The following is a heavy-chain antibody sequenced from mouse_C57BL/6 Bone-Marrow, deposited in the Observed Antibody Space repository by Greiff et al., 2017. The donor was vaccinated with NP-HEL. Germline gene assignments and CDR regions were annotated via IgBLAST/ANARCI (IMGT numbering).Heavy chain of an antibody. Sequence: VQLQESGPELVKPGASVKISCKASGYAFSSSWMNWVKQRPGKGLEWIGRIYPGDGDTNYNGKFKGKATLTADKSSSTAYMHLSSLTSEDSAVYFCARLTLRHLRLRPYYFDYWGQGTTLTVSS. CDR3: ARLTLRHLRLRPYYFDY. V-gene: IGHV1-82*01. D-gene: IGHD3-2*02. CDR2: IYPGDGDT. J-gene: IGHJ2*01. CDR1: GYAFSSSW.